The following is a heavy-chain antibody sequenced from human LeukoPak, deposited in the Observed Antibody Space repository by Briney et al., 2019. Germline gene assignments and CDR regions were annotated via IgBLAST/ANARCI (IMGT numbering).Heavy chain of an antibody. CDR1: GYTFTGYY. CDR3: ARSGYYDYVWGSYTGYYFDY. J-gene: IGHJ4*02. V-gene: IGHV1-2*02. Sequence: ASVKVSCKASGYTFTGYYMHWVRQAPGQGLEWMGWINPNSGGTNYAQKFQGRVTITADKSTSTAYMELSSLRSEDTAVYYCARSGYYDYVWGSYTGYYFDYWGQGTLVTVSS. D-gene: IGHD3-16*01. CDR2: INPNSGGT.